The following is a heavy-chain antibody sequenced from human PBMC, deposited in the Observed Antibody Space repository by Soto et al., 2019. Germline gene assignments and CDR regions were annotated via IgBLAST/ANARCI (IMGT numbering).Heavy chain of an antibody. J-gene: IGHJ5*02. CDR1: GGTFSSYA. CDR3: ASLLTAAGIYDWFDP. CDR2: IIPIFGTA. Sequence: SVKVSCKASGGTFSSYAISWVRQAPGQGLEWMGGIIPIFGTANYAQKFQGRVTITADKSTSTAYMELSSLRSEDTAVYYCASLLTAAGIYDWFDPWGQGTLVTVSS. V-gene: IGHV1-69*06. D-gene: IGHD6-13*01.